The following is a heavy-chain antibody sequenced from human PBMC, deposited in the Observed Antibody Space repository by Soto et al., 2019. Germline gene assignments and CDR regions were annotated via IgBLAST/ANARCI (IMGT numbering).Heavy chain of an antibody. CDR1: GGSMRTYF. V-gene: IGHV4-59*01. J-gene: IGHJ4*02. CDR2: IHFGGTT. CDR3: ARSDYGEFDY. Sequence: SETLSLTYTVSGGSMRTYFWNWIRQPPGKGLEWIAYIHFGGTTNYNPSLKSRVTISIDMSKNRLSLKLNSVTAADTALYYCARSDYGEFDYWGQGALVTVSS. D-gene: IGHD4-17*01.